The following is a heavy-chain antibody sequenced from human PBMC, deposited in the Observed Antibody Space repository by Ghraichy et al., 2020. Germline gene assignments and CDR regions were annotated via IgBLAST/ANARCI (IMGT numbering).Heavy chain of an antibody. CDR1: GFTFSSYA. J-gene: IGHJ6*02. V-gene: IGHV3-23*01. D-gene: IGHD3-10*01. Sequence: GGSLRLSCAASGFTFSSYAMSWVRQAPGKGLEWVSAISGSGGSTYYADSVKGRFTISRDNSKNTLYLQMNSLRAEDTAVYYCAKDRSRRRFGELLRVYYYYGMDVWGQGTTVTVSS. CDR2: ISGSGGST. CDR3: AKDRSRRRFGELLRVYYYYGMDV.